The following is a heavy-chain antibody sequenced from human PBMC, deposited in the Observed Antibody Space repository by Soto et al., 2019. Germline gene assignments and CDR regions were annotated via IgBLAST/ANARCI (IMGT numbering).Heavy chain of an antibody. Sequence: QVHLVESGGGVVQPGGSLRLSCTPSGFTFRNYGLLWVRQAPGKGLEWVALISYDGDNKYYTDSARGRFTVSRDNFKNMMFLQMDSLRPEDSAVYYCAKKIMGYAAHSHAMDVWGQGTTVTVS. J-gene: IGHJ6*02. V-gene: IGHV3-30*18. D-gene: IGHD5-12*01. CDR1: GFTFRNYG. CDR2: ISYDGDNK. CDR3: AKKIMGYAAHSHAMDV.